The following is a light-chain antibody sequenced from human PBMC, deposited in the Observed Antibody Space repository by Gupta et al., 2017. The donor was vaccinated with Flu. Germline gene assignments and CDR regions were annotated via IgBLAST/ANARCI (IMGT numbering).Light chain of an antibody. J-gene: IGLJ2*01. Sequence: GAASRHNYPNWHQQKPGQPPMTLIYNTSDRLSGTPARFSGSRPGSKATLTICGVQPEDEADYHCLLYYNGAQFVFGGGTRLTVL. CDR1: GAASRHNY. V-gene: IGLV7-43*01. CDR2: NTS. CDR3: LLYYNGAQFV.